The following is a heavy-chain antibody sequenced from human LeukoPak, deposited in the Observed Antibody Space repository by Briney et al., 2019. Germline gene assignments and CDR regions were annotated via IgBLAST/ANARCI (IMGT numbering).Heavy chain of an antibody. CDR2: ISSDGNNK. Sequence: GGSLRLPCAASKFSFSSYEMHWVRQTPGKGLEWVALISSDGNNKYYADSVKGRFTISRDNSKNTLFLQMNRLNTEDTAVYYCAKDGLNYFHYWGQGTLVTVS. CDR1: KFSFSSYE. CDR3: AKDGLNYFHY. J-gene: IGHJ4*02. V-gene: IGHV3-30*18.